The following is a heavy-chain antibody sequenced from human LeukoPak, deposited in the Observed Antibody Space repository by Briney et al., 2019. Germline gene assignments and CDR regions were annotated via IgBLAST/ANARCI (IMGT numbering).Heavy chain of an antibody. D-gene: IGHD2-2*01. V-gene: IGHV1-18*01. CDR3: AREAGGSVVVPAAPLDY. CDR2: ISAYNGNT. CDR1: GYTFTSYG. J-gene: IGHJ4*02. Sequence: GASVKVSCKASGYTFTSYGISWVRQAPGQGLEWMGWISAYNGNTNYAQKLQGRVTMTRDTSISTAYMELSRLRSDDTAVYYCAREAGGSVVVPAAPLDYWGQGTLVTVSS.